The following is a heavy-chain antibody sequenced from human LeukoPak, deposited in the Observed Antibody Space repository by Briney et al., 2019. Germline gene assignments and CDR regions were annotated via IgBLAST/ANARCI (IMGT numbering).Heavy chain of an antibody. J-gene: IGHJ4*02. CDR1: GFTFSSYA. D-gene: IGHD4-11*01. CDR3: ARPGPWGSGLVTVTTGSFDY. Sequence: PGGSLRLSCAASGFTFSSYAMHWVRQAPGKGLEWVAVISYDGSNKYYADSVKGRFTISRDNSKNTLYLQMNSLRAEDTAVYYCARPGPWGSGLVTVTTGSFDYWGQGTLVTVSS. CDR2: ISYDGSNK. V-gene: IGHV3-30-3*01.